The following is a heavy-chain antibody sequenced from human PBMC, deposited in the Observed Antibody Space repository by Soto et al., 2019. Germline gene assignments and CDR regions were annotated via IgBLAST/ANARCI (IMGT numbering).Heavy chain of an antibody. CDR3: ARGARWYQTPNGMDV. D-gene: IGHD2-15*01. J-gene: IGHJ6*02. CDR2: IYYSGST. Sequence: SETLSLTCTVSGGSVSSGSYYWSWIRQPPGKGLEWIGYIYYSGSTNYNPSLKSRVTISVDTSKNQFSLKLSSVTAADTAVYYCARGARWYQTPNGMDVWGQGTTVTVSS. CDR1: GGSVSSGSYY. V-gene: IGHV4-61*01.